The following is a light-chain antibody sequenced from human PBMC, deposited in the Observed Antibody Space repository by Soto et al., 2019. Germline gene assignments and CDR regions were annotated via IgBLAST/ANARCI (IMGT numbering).Light chain of an antibody. J-gene: IGLJ1*01. CDR1: SSNIGAGYD. CDR2: GNS. CDR3: QSYDSSLSGDV. V-gene: IGLV1-40*01. Sequence: QSVLTQPPSVSGAPGQRVTISCTGSSSNIGAGYDVHWYQQLPGTAPKLLIYGNSNRPSGVPDRFSGSKSGTSASLAITGLLAEDEADYYCQSYDSSLSGDVFGTGTKLTVL.